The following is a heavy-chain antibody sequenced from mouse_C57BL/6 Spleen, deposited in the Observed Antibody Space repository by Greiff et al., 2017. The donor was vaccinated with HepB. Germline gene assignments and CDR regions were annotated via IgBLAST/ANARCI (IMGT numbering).Heavy chain of an antibody. CDR1: GFTFSDYY. D-gene: IGHD2-4*01. J-gene: IGHJ3*01. CDR3: ARQVYYDYEGWFAY. Sequence: EVQLVESGGGLVQPGGSLKLSCAASGFTFSDYYMYWVRQTPEKRLEWVAYISNGGGSTYYPDTVKGRFTISRDNAKNTLYLQMSRLKSEDTAMYYCARQVYYDYEGWFAYWGQGTLVTVSA. CDR2: ISNGGGST. V-gene: IGHV5-12*01.